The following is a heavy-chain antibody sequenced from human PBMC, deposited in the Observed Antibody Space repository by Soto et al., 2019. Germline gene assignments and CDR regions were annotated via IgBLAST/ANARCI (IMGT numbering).Heavy chain of an antibody. CDR2: IYSGGST. V-gene: IGHV3-53*01. Sequence: GGSLRLSCAASGFTVSSNYMSWVRQAPGKGLEWVSVIYSGGSTYYADSVKGRFTISRDNSKNTLYLQMNSLRAEDTAVYYCARDTELPLGYSYGRGMDVWAQGNTVPVSS. J-gene: IGHJ6*02. D-gene: IGHD5-18*01. CDR1: GFTVSSNY. CDR3: ARDTELPLGYSYGRGMDV.